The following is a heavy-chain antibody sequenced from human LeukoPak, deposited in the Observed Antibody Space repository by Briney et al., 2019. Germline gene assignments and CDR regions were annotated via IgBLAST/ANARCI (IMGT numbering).Heavy chain of an antibody. CDR1: GFTFGSYA. D-gene: IGHD6-13*01. CDR2: ISGSGTGT. CDR3: AKGVAAAVHPTGYYFDY. V-gene: IGHV3-23*01. Sequence: GGSLRLSCTASGFTFGSYAMTWVRQAPGKGLEWVSGISGSGTGTYYADSVKGRFTISRDNSKNTLYLQMNSLRAEDTAVYYCAKGVAAAVHPTGYYFDYWGQGTLVTVSS. J-gene: IGHJ4*02.